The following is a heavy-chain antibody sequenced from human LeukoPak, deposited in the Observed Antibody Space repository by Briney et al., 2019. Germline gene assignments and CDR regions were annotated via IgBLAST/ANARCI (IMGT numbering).Heavy chain of an antibody. V-gene: IGHV3-74*01. Sequence: GGSLRLSCAASGFTFSTYWMHWVRHAPGKGLVWVSRINPDGTTTSYADSVKGRFTISRDNAKDTVYLQMNSLRAEDTAVYYCAKDQVGAYYGSGSYLFDYWGQGTLVTVSS. CDR1: GFTFSTYW. J-gene: IGHJ4*02. CDR2: INPDGTTT. CDR3: AKDQVGAYYGSGSYLFDY. D-gene: IGHD3-10*01.